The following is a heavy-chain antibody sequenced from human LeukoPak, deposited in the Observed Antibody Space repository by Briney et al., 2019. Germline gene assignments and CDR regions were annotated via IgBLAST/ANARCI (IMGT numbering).Heavy chain of an antibody. Sequence: GASVKVSCKTSGYTFTGYYMHWVRQAPGQGLEWMGWINPNSGGTNYAQKFQGRVTMTRDTSISTANVELSRLRSDDTAMYYCARAYYYDSSGYPFYWGQGTLVTVSS. CDR2: INPNSGGT. D-gene: IGHD3-22*01. CDR3: ARAYYYDSSGYPFY. V-gene: IGHV1-2*02. J-gene: IGHJ4*02. CDR1: GYTFTGYY.